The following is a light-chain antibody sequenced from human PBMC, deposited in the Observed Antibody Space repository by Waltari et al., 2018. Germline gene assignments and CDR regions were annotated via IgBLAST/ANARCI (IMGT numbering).Light chain of an antibody. CDR1: QSVRINY. Sequence: EIVLTQSPGTLSLSPGARATLSCRASQSVRINYIAWYHQKPGQAPKLLMYGVSNRATGIPDRFTGGGSGTDFTLTINRLEPEDFAVYYCHQFGSGWDSFGQGTHLEIK. CDR3: HQFGSGWDS. CDR2: GVS. J-gene: IGKJ2*03. V-gene: IGKV3-20*01.